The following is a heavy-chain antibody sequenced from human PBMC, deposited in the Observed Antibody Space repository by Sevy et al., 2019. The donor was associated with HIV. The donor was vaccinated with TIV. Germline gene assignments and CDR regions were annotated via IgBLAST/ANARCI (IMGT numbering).Heavy chain of an antibody. J-gene: IGHJ6*02. CDR3: ARALIAAAGYYYYYDMDV. Sequence: GGSLRLSCAASGFTFSSYAMHWVRQAPGKGLEWVAVISYDGSNKYYADSVKGRFTISRDNSKNTLYLQMNSLRAEDTAVYYCARALIAAAGYYYYYDMDVWGQGTTVTVSS. CDR1: GFTFSSYA. CDR2: ISYDGSNK. D-gene: IGHD6-13*01. V-gene: IGHV3-30-3*01.